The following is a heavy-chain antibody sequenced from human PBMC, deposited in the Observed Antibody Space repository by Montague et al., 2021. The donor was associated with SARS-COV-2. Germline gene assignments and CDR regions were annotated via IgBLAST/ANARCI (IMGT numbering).Heavy chain of an antibody. CDR2: IYYSGTP. Sequence: SETLSLTCTVSAGSISTTSYYWARIRQPAGKGPEWFGCIYYSGTPXHXXXXRSRVTMSVDTSKNQFYLRLSSVTAADTAVFYCAREDAGDWYFGLWGRGTLVTGSS. CDR3: AREDAGDWYFGL. CDR1: AGSISTTSYY. V-gene: IGHV4-39*02. J-gene: IGHJ2*01. D-gene: IGHD1-1*01.